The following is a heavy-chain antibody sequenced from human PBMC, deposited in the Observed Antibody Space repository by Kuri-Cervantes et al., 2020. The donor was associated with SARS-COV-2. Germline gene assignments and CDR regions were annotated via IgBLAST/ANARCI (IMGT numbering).Heavy chain of an antibody. CDR3: ASVSRLGGAAKQYYYYYMDV. CDR2: IYTSGRT. CDR1: GGSINSASYF. D-gene: IGHD1-26*01. Sequence: LRLSCTVSGGSINSASYFWNWIRQPAGKGLEWIGRIYTSGRTNYNPSLKSRATMSVDTSKNQFSLKLTSVTAADTAVYYCASVSRLGGAAKQYYYYYMDVWGKGTTVTVSS. V-gene: IGHV4-61*02. J-gene: IGHJ6*03.